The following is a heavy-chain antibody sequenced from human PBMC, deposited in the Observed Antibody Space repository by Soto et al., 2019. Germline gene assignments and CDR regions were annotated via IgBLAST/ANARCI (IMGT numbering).Heavy chain of an antibody. Sequence: GDPVNISSQGSRYSFTTYWIGWVRPTLVKGLEWMGIIYPGDSDTRYSPSFQGQVTISADKSISTAYLQWNSLRAEDTAVYYCAGQYDPVPRSAFDIWGQGTMVTVSS. V-gene: IGHV5-51*01. J-gene: IGHJ3*02. D-gene: IGHD3-16*01. CDR3: AGQYDPVPRSAFDI. CDR1: RYSFTTYW. CDR2: IYPGDSDT.